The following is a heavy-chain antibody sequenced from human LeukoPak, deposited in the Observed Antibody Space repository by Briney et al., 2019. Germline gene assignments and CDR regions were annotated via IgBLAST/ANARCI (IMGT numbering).Heavy chain of an antibody. D-gene: IGHD2-2*02. CDR3: ARELYCSSTSCYTAVDYYCYYMDV. J-gene: IGHJ6*03. CDR1: GGSISSYY. Sequence: SSETLSLTCTVSGGSISSYYWSWIRQPAGKGLEWIGRIYTSGSTNYNPSLKSRVTMSVDTSKNQFSLKLSSVTAADTAVYYCARELYCSSTSCYTAVDYYCYYMDVWGKGTTVTVSS. CDR2: IYTSGST. V-gene: IGHV4-4*07.